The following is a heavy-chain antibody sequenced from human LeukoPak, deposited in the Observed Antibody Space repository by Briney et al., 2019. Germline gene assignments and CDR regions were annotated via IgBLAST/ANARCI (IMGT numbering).Heavy chain of an antibody. J-gene: IGHJ1*01. CDR2: IYSSGST. CDR1: GGSINSYY. V-gene: IGHV4-59*08. D-gene: IGHD3-22*01. Sequence: SETLSLTCTVSGGSINSYYWSWIRQPPGKGLEWIGYIYSSGSTKYNPSLQSRVSISVDTSKNQFSLERSSVTAEDTAVYYCARLDYYDNWGQGTLVTVSS. CDR3: ARLDYYDN.